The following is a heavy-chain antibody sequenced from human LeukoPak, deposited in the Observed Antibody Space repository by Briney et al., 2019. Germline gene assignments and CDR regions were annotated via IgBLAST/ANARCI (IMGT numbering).Heavy chain of an antibody. Sequence: LRLSCAASGFTFSSYAMHWVRQPPGKGLEWIGEINHSGSTNSNPSLKSRVTISVDTSKNQFSLKLTSVTAADTAVYYCAGDYRGSLDYWGQGTLVTVPS. CDR3: AGDYRGSLDY. CDR1: GFTFSSYA. V-gene: IGHV4-34*01. D-gene: IGHD3-10*01. J-gene: IGHJ4*02. CDR2: INHSGST.